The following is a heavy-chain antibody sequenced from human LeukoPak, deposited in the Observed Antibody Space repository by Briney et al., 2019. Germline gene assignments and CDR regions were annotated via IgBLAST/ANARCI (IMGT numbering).Heavy chain of an antibody. V-gene: IGHV3-30*02. CDR1: GFTFSSYG. Sequence: GGSLRLSCAASGFTFSSYGMHWVRQGPGKGLEWVTFTRYDGSNKYYADSVKGRFTISRDNSKNTLYLQMNSLRAEDTAVYYCARDRGAFGYCSSTSCYVFGYWGQGTLVTVSS. CDR3: ARDRGAFGYCSSTSCYVFGY. D-gene: IGHD2-2*01. J-gene: IGHJ4*02. CDR2: TRYDGSNK.